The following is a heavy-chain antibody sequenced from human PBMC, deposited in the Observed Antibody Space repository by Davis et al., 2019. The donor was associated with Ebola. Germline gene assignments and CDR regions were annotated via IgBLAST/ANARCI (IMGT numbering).Heavy chain of an antibody. V-gene: IGHV5-51*01. D-gene: IGHD1-1*01. CDR3: ARHAPTTSLPFDY. Sequence: KVSCKGSGYRFPTYWIAWVRHLPGKGLEWMGSVYPDDSDTKYGPSFEGQITISVDKATNTAYLHWAALRASDTAIYFCARHAPTTSLPFDYWGQGTQVTVSS. J-gene: IGHJ4*02. CDR2: VYPDDSDT. CDR1: GYRFPTYW.